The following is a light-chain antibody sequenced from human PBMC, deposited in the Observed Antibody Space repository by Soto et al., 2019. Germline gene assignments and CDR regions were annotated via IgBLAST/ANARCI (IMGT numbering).Light chain of an antibody. V-gene: IGLV2-14*02. CDR1: SSDVGTYDL. CDR3: SSFAGSNTV. CDR2: EGS. Sequence: QSALTQPASVSGSPGQSITISCSGTSSDVGTYDLVSWYRHHPGKAPKLMIYEGSKRTSGVPDRFSGSKSGNTASLTVSGLQAEDEADYYCSSFAGSNTVFGGGTKLTVL. J-gene: IGLJ2*01.